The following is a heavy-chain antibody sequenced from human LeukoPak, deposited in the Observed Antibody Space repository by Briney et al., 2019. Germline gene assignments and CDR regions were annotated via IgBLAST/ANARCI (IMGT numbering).Heavy chain of an antibody. Sequence: GGSLRLSCAASGFTFSSYWMSWVRQAPGKGLEWVANIKQDGSEKYYVDSVKGRFAISRDNSKNTLYLQMNSLRAEDTAVYYCAKEASYYDSSGYPLDYWGQGTLVTVSS. V-gene: IGHV3-7*01. D-gene: IGHD3-22*01. CDR3: AKEASYYDSSGYPLDY. CDR1: GFTFSSYW. J-gene: IGHJ4*02. CDR2: IKQDGSEK.